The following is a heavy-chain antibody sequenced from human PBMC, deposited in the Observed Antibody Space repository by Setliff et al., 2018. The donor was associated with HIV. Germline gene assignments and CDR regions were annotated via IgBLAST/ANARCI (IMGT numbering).Heavy chain of an antibody. V-gene: IGHV3-21*04. D-gene: IGHD1-26*01. J-gene: IGHJ4*02. CDR1: GFTFSNYS. CDR2: ISSTSSYI. CDR3: ARPSGSYFDY. Sequence: PGGSLRLSCAASGFTFSNYSMNWVRQAPGKGLEWVSSISSTSSYIYYADSVKGRFTISRDNSKNTLYLQMNSLRAEDTAVFYCARPSGSYFDYWGQGTLVTVSS.